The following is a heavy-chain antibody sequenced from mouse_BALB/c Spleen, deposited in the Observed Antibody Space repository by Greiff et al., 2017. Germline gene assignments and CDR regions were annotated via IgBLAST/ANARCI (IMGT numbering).Heavy chain of an antibody. Sequence: QVQLQQSGAELARPGASVKLSCKASGYTFTSYWMQWVKQRPGQGLEWIGAIYPGDGDTRYTQKFKGKATLTADKSSSTAYMQLSSLASEDSAVYYCASQTGTGDYFDYWGQGTTLTVSS. J-gene: IGHJ2*01. V-gene: IGHV1-87*01. D-gene: IGHD4-1*01. CDR2: IYPGDGDT. CDR1: GYTFTSYW. CDR3: ASQTGTGDYFDY.